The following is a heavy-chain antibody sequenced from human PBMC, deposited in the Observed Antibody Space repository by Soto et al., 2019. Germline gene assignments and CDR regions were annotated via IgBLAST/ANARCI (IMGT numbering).Heavy chain of an antibody. CDR1: GYTFTSYY. D-gene: IGHD3-22*01. CDR3: ARVHAKEIYDSSARPLYYFDY. J-gene: IGHJ4*02. Sequence: ASVQVSCKASGYTFTSYYMHWVRQAPGQGLEWMGIINPSGGSTSYAQKFQGRVTMTRDTSTSTVYMELSSLRSEDTAVYYCARVHAKEIYDSSARPLYYFDYWGQGTLVTVSS. CDR2: INPSGGST. V-gene: IGHV1-46*01.